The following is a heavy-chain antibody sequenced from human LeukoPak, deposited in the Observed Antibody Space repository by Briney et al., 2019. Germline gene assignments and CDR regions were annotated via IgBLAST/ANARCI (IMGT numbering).Heavy chain of an antibody. D-gene: IGHD2-8*02. J-gene: IGHJ4*02. Sequence: GGSLRLSCAASGFTFDDYAMHWVRQAPGKGLEWVSSISSSSSYIYYADSVKGRFTISRDNAKNSLYLQMNSLRAEDTAVYYCASTLGRVYWGQGTLVTVSS. CDR1: GFTFDDYA. V-gene: IGHV3-21*01. CDR3: ASTLGRVY. CDR2: ISSSSSYI.